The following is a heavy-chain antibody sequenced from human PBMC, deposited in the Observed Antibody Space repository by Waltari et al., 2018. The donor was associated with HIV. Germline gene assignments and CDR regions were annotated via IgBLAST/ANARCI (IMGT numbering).Heavy chain of an antibody. CDR2: INAGNVKT. CDR3: ARDIPRMGIDY. J-gene: IGHJ4*02. Sequence: QVQLVQSGAEVKKPGASVKVSCKASGYTFTSYAMHWVRQAPGQRLEWMGWINAGNVKTKDSQKFQGRVTITRDTSASTAYMELSSLRSEDTAVYYCARDIPRMGIDYWGQGTLVTVSS. CDR1: GYTFTSYA. D-gene: IGHD2-15*01. V-gene: IGHV1-3*01.